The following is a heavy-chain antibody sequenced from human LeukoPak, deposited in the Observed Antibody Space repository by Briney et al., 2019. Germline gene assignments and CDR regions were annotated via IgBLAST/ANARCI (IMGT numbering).Heavy chain of an antibody. D-gene: IGHD3-3*01. CDR3: ASGVAPSYYGMDV. Sequence: SETLSLTCTVSGVSISSGSYYWSWIRQPAGKGLEWIGRIFSTGSSNYNPSLKSRVTISVDTSKNQFSLKLSSVTAADTAVYYCASGVAPSYYGMDVWGQGTTVTVSS. CDR1: GVSISSGSYY. CDR2: IFSTGSS. V-gene: IGHV4-61*02. J-gene: IGHJ6*02.